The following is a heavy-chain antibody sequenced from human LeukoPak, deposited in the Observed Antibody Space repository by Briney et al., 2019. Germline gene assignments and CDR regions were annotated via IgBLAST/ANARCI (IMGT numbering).Heavy chain of an antibody. V-gene: IGHV3-20*04. CDR1: GFTFDDYG. Sequence: GGSLRLSCAASGFTFDDYGMSWVRQAPGKGLEWVSGINWNGGSTGYADSAKGRFTISRDNAKNSLYLQMNSLRAEDTALYYCAGWGDYANRYYFDYWGQGTLVTVSS. CDR2: INWNGGST. J-gene: IGHJ4*02. D-gene: IGHD4-17*01. CDR3: AGWGDYANRYYFDY.